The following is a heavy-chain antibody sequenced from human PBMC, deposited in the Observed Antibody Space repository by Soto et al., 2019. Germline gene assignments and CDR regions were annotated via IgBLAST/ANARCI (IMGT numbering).Heavy chain of an antibody. J-gene: IGHJ4*02. CDR3: AKDRGGDYFSHFDS. CDR1: GFMFDKYT. V-gene: IGHV3-23*01. CDR2: VSPSGRRV. Sequence: AGVSLRLSCSASGFMFDKYTMNWVRQAPGKGLEWVSGVSPSGRRVSYLSSVWGRFFISRDISNNTLFLQMNGLRAEDTAIYYCAKDRGGDYFSHFDSWGQGILVTVSS. D-gene: IGHD2-21*02.